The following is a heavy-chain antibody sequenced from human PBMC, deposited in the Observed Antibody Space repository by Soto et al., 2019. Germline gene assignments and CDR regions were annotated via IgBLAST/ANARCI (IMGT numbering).Heavy chain of an antibody. J-gene: IGHJ4*02. Sequence: GGSLRLSCAASGFTFSSYTMNWVRQAPGKGLEWVSSISSSSSYIYYADSVKGRFTISRDNAKNSLYLQMNSLRAEDTAVYYCARDHRLIDDYGIAYWVQGTLVTVSS. CDR2: ISSSSSYI. CDR1: GFTFSSYT. D-gene: IGHD5-12*01. CDR3: ARDHRLIDDYGIAY. V-gene: IGHV3-21*01.